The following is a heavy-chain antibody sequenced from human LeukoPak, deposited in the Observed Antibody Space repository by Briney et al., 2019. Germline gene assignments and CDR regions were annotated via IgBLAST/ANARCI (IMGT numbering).Heavy chain of an antibody. CDR2: ISSSSSYI. V-gene: IGHV3-21*01. CDR3: ARDHRNCSSTSCFPANYYYYYGMDV. J-gene: IGHJ6*02. Sequence: PGGSLRLSCAASGFTFSSYSMNWVRQAPGKGLEWVSSISSSSSYIYYADSVKGRFTISRDNAKNSLYLQMNSLRAEDTAVYYCARDHRNCSSTSCFPANYYYYYGMDVWGQGTTVTVSS. D-gene: IGHD2-2*01. CDR1: GFTFSSYS.